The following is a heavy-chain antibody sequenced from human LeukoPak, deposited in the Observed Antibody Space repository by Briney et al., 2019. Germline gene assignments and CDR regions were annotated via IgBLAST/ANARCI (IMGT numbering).Heavy chain of an antibody. CDR2: ISSGGSTI. CDR1: GFTFSNYA. J-gene: IGHJ4*02. CDR3: ARDRYSGSYPLDY. V-gene: IGHV3-48*04. Sequence: PGGSLRLSCAASGFTFSNYAMNWVRQAPGKGLEWVSYISSGGSTIYYADSVKGRFTISRDNAKNSLYLQMNSLRAEDTAVYYCARDRYSGSYPLDYWGQGTLVTVSS. D-gene: IGHD1-26*01.